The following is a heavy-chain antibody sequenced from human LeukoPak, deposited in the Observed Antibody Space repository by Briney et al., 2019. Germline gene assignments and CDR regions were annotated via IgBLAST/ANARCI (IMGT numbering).Heavy chain of an antibody. J-gene: IGHJ4*02. V-gene: IGHV1-2*06. Sequence: GASVKVSCKASGYTFTGYYMHWVRQAPGQGLEWMGRINPNSGGTNYAQKFQVRVTMTRDTSISTAYMELSRLRSDDTAVYYCARYSSSWYGGYDYWGQGTLVTVSS. CDR2: INPNSGGT. CDR3: ARYSSSWYGGYDY. D-gene: IGHD6-13*01. CDR1: GYTFTGYY.